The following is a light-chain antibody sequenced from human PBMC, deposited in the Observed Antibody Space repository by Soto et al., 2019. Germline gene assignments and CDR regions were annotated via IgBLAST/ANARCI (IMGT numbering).Light chain of an antibody. Sequence: DIQMTQSPSSVSASVGDRVTITCRASQAIDSWLAWYQQKPGEAPKLLIFTGSLLHSGVPPRFSGSGSGTDFTLTIRSLPPQPFATYYCQRTISFPPTFGQATKVDIK. V-gene: IGKV1-12*01. CDR3: QRTISFPPT. CDR2: TGS. CDR1: QAIDSW. J-gene: IGKJ1*01.